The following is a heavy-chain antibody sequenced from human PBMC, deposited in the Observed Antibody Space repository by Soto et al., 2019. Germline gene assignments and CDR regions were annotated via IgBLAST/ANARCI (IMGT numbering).Heavy chain of an antibody. CDR3: TKDWGRYCSGGSCYLFDH. J-gene: IGHJ4*02. CDR2: ISYGGSYE. Sequence: GGSLRLSCAASGFTFSNYVMHWVRQAPGKGLEWVAKISYGGSYEYYADSVKGRFTISRDNSKNTLYLQMNSLRAEDTALYYCTKDWGRYCSGGSCYLFDHWGQGT. V-gene: IGHV3-30*18. CDR1: GFTFSNYV. D-gene: IGHD2-15*01.